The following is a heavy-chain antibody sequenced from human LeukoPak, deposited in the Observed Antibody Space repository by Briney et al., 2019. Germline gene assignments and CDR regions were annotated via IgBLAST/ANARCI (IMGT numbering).Heavy chain of an antibody. CDR2: IYYSGST. J-gene: IGHJ6*02. D-gene: IGHD3-10*01. Sequence: SEPLSLTCTVSGGSISSSSYYWGWIRQPPGKGLEWIGYIYYSGSTYYNPSLKSRVTISVDTSKNQFSLKLSSVTAADTAVYYCARGEFLYYYGSGSYGMDVWGQGTTVTVSS. CDR1: GGSISSSSYY. V-gene: IGHV4-30-4*08. CDR3: ARGEFLYYYGSGSYGMDV.